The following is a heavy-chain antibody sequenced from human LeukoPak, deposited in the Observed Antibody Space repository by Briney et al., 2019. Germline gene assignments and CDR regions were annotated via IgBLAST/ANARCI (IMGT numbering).Heavy chain of an antibody. J-gene: IGHJ3*02. Sequence: PGGSLRLSCAASGFTFSSYAMHWVRQAPGKGLEWVALISYDGSNKYYADSVKGRFTISRDNSKNTLYPQMNSLRAEDTAVYYCAGDDYHGNSFDAFDIWGQGTMVTVSS. CDR2: ISYDGSNK. V-gene: IGHV3-30-3*01. CDR1: GFTFSSYA. CDR3: AGDDYHGNSFDAFDI. D-gene: IGHD4-23*01.